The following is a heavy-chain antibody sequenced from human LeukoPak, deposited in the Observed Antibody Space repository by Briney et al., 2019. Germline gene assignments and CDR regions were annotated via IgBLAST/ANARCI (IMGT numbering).Heavy chain of an antibody. CDR3: ARGGRYSYGKALGY. V-gene: IGHV1-8*01. J-gene: IGHJ4*02. Sequence: ASVKVSCKASGYTVTGYDINWVRQATGQGLEWMGWMNPNSGNTGYAQKFQGRVTMTRNTSISTAYMELSSLRSEDTAVYYCARGGRYSYGKALGYWGQGTLVTVSS. CDR1: GYTVTGYD. D-gene: IGHD5-18*01. CDR2: MNPNSGNT.